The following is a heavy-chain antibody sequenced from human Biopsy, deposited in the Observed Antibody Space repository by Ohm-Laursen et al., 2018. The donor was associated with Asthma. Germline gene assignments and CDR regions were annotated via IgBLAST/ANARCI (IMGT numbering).Heavy chain of an antibody. V-gene: IGHV3-11*01. Sequence: SLRLSCSASGFSFSDYYMTWMRQAPGKGLEWVSSISSSGTTTYPAEFVMDRFTISRDNAQNSLFLQMDSLRPEDTAIYFCARVFESSQWGPFYFFGLDVWGQGTTVAVS. CDR2: ISSSGTTT. CDR3: ARVFESSQWGPFYFFGLDV. J-gene: IGHJ6*02. D-gene: IGHD1-26*01. CDR1: GFSFSDYY.